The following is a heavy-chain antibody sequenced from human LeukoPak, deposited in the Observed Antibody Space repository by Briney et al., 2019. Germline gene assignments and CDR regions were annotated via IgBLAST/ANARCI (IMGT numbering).Heavy chain of an antibody. V-gene: IGHV4-30-4*08. CDR3: GRSYSSSQDH. D-gene: IGHD4-11*01. CDR2: ISYNGNS. Sequence: SQTLSLTCNVSGASINSGDYYWSWIRQPPGKGLEWIGYISYNGNSYYSPSLKSRVSISTDTSRNQFFLRMTSVTAADTAVYFCGRSYSSSQDHWGRGILVAVSS. J-gene: IGHJ4*02. CDR1: GASINSGDYY.